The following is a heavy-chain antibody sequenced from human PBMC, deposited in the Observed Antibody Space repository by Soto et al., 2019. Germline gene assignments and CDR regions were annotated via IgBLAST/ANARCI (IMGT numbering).Heavy chain of an antibody. Sequence: PSETLSLTCTVSGGSISSSSYYWGWIRQPPGKGLEWIGSIYYSGSTYYNPSLKSRVTISVDTSKNQFSLKLSSVTAADAAVYYCARHVTMVRGVTYNFDYWGQGTLVTVSS. J-gene: IGHJ4*02. D-gene: IGHD3-10*01. CDR1: GGSISSSSYY. V-gene: IGHV4-39*01. CDR2: IYYSGST. CDR3: ARHVTMVRGVTYNFDY.